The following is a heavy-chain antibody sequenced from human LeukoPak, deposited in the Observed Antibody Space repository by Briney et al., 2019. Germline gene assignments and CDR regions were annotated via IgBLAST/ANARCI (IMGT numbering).Heavy chain of an antibody. V-gene: IGHV3-48*03. Sequence: PGGSLRLSCAASGFTFSGYEMKWVRQAPGKGLEWVSYISSSGSIIYYADSVKGRFTISRDNTKNSLYLQMNSLTAEDTAVYYCARENTYSESYLTHFDYWGQGTLVTVSS. D-gene: IGHD1-26*01. J-gene: IGHJ4*02. CDR3: ARENTYSESYLTHFDY. CDR2: ISSSGSII. CDR1: GFTFSGYE.